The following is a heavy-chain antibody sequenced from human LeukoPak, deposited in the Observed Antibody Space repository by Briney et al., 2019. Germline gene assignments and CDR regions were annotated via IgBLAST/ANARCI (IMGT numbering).Heavy chain of an antibody. D-gene: IGHD3-3*01. CDR1: GFTFSSYE. CDR3: ARDRGGTDDFWSGYYTGYFDY. Sequence: QTGGSLRLSCAASGFTFSSYEMNWVRQAPGKGLEWVSYISSSSSTIYYADSVKGRFTISRDNAKNSLYLQMNSLRAEDTAVFYCARDRGGTDDFWSGYYTGYFDYWGQGTLVTVSS. V-gene: IGHV3-48*01. CDR2: ISSSSSTI. J-gene: IGHJ4*02.